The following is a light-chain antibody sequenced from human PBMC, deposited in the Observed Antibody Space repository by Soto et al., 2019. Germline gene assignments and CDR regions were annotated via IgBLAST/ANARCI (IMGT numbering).Light chain of an antibody. CDR2: EVS. Sequence: QSALTQPASVSGSPGQSITISCTGTSSDVGGYNYVSWYQQHPGKAPKLMIYEVSNRPSGVSNCFSGSKSGNTASLTISGLQDEDEADYYCSSYTSSSTYVFGTGTKVTVL. J-gene: IGLJ1*01. V-gene: IGLV2-14*01. CDR3: SSYTSSSTYV. CDR1: SSDVGGYNY.